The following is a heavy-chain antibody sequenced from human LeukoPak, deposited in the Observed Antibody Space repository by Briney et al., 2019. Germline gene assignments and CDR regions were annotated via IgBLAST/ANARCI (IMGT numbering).Heavy chain of an antibody. J-gene: IGHJ6*03. CDR3: ARHLAARPFYYYYMDV. CDR2: IYTSGST. D-gene: IGHD6-6*01. Sequence: SETLSLTCTVSGGSISSYYWSWIRQPPGKGLEWIGYIYTSGSTNYNPSLKSRVTISVDTSKNQFSLKLSSVTAADTAVYYCARHLAARPFYYYYMDVWGKGTTVTVSS. V-gene: IGHV4-4*09. CDR1: GGSISSYY.